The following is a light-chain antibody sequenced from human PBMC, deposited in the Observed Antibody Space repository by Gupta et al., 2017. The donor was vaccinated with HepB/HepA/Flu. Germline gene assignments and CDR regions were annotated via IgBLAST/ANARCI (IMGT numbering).Light chain of an antibody. CDR1: SSNIGAGYD. CDR2: GNS. Sequence: QSVLTQPPSVSGAPGQRVTISCTGSSSNIGAGYDGHWYQQLPGTAPKLLSHGNSNRPSGVRDRCAGDKSGPSASMANTGLQAEDEAYYYCQSYDRRLEVVFGGGTKLTVL. V-gene: IGLV1-40*01. J-gene: IGLJ2*01. CDR3: QSYDRRLEVV.